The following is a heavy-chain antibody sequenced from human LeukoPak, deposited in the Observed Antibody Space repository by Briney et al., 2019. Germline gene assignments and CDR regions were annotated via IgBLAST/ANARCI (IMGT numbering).Heavy chain of an antibody. Sequence: ASVKVSCKASGYTFTSYGISWVRQAAGQGREWMGWMYPKSESTAYAQKVQGRVTFTRNTSITTASLDLTNLRYEHTALYYCALGRQMSINWYYDLGGRGTQVTVDS. J-gene: IGHJ2*01. CDR2: MYPKSEST. D-gene: IGHD3-10*01. CDR3: ALGRQMSINWYYDL. CDR1: GYTFTSYG. V-gene: IGHV1-8*03.